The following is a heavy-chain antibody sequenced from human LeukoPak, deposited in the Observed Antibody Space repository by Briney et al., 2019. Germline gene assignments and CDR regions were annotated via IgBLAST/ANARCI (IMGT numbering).Heavy chain of an antibody. CDR1: GYTFTNYP. J-gene: IGHJ4*02. D-gene: IGHD6-19*01. Sequence: ASVKVSCKASGYTFTNYPINWVRQAPGQGLEWMGWINTNTGNPTYVQGFTGRFVFSLDTSVSTAYLVISSLKAEDTAVYYCARSSSSGFDYWGQGTLVTVSS. V-gene: IGHV7-4-1*02. CDR3: ARSSSSGFDY. CDR2: INTNTGNP.